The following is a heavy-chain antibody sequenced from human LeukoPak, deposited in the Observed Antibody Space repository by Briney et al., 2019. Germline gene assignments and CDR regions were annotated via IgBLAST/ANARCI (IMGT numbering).Heavy chain of an antibody. J-gene: IGHJ4*02. V-gene: IGHV3-23*01. CDR1: GFTFSSYA. CDR2: ISGSGGST. CDR3: AKDIIIGAAGPAYFDY. Sequence: GGSLRLSCAASGFTFSSYAMSWVRQAPGKGLEWVSAISGSGGSTYYADSVKGRFTISRDNSKNTLYLQMNSLRAEDTALYYCAKDIIIGAAGPAYFDYWGQGTLVTVSS. D-gene: IGHD6-13*01.